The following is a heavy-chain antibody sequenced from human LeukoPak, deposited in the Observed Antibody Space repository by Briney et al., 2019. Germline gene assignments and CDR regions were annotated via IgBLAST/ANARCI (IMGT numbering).Heavy chain of an antibody. Sequence: GGSLRLSCTASGFTLGGHDMHWVRQTTGDGLEWVAAVSAGHHAFYAGSVKGRFTVSREDAKNSLYLQMNGLRAGDTAVYYCVREARGYHYTYFDYWGQGSLVTVSS. D-gene: IGHD5-18*01. V-gene: IGHV3-13*01. CDR2: VSAGHHA. J-gene: IGHJ4*02. CDR1: GFTLGGHD. CDR3: VREARGYHYTYFDY.